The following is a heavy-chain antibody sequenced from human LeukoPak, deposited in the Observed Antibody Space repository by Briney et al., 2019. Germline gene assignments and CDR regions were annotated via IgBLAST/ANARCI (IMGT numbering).Heavy chain of an antibody. CDR3: ARVGDSSGYYLYNWFDP. J-gene: IGHJ5*02. Sequence: QPGGSLRLSCVASGVTFSNYAIHWVRQAPGKGLEWVAVISSDGNNKYYADSVEGRFTISRDNPKNTLYLQMNSLRAEDTAVYYCARVGDSSGYYLYNWFDPWGQGTLVTVSS. CDR2: ISSDGNNK. V-gene: IGHV3-30*04. CDR1: GVTFSNYA. D-gene: IGHD3-22*01.